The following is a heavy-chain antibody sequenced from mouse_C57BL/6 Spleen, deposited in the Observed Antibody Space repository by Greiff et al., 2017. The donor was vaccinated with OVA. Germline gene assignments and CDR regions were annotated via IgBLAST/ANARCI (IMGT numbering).Heavy chain of an antibody. CDR2: ISSGSSTI. V-gene: IGHV5-17*01. Sequence: EVQRVESGGGLVKPGGSLKLSCAASGFTFSDYGMHWVRQAPEKGLEWVAYISSGSSTIYYADTVKGRFTISRDNAKNTLFLQMTSLRSEDTAMYYCARQDYPAWFAYWGQGTLVTVSA. CDR3: ARQDYPAWFAY. D-gene: IGHD2-4*01. CDR1: GFTFSDYG. J-gene: IGHJ3*01.